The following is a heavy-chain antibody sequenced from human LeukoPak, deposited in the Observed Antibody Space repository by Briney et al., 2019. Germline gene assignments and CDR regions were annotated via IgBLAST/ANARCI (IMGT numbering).Heavy chain of an antibody. CDR2: ITSTRSYI. J-gene: IGHJ5*02. CDR1: GFAFSSYA. D-gene: IGHD2-2*03. V-gene: IGHV3-21*01. Sequence: GGSLRLSCAASGFAFSSYAMNWVRQAPGKGLEWVSSITSTRSYIYYADSVKGRFTISRDNAKNSLYLQMDSLRAEDTAVYYCARGDGGYCSSSSCYLGWFDPWGQGTLVTVSS. CDR3: ARGDGGYCSSSSCYLGWFDP.